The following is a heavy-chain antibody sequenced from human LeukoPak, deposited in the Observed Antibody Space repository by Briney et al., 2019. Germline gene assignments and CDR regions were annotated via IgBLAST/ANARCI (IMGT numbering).Heavy chain of an antibody. CDR3: ARAPLPTGGWTDY. J-gene: IGHJ4*02. CDR1: GGTFSSYA. V-gene: IGHV1-69*04. Sequence: SVKVSCKASGGTFSSYAISWVRQAPGQGLEWMGRIIPILGIANYAQKFQGRVTITADKSTSTAYMELSSLRSEDTAVYYCARAPLPTGGWTDYRGQGTLVTVSS. CDR2: IIPILGIA. D-gene: IGHD6-19*01.